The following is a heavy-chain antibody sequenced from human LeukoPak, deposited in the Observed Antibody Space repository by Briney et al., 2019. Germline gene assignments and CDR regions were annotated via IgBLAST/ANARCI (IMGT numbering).Heavy chain of an antibody. D-gene: IGHD1-26*01. V-gene: IGHV3-23*01. CDR3: AKRFLAPRVIVGALDFDY. J-gene: IGHJ4*02. Sequence: PGGSLRLSCAASGFTFSSYAMYWVRQAPGKGLQWVSAISGSGGTTYYADSVKGRSTISRDNSKSTLYLQMNSLRAEDTAVYYCAKRFLAPRVIVGALDFDYWGQGTLVTVSS. CDR1: GFTFSSYA. CDR2: ISGSGGTT.